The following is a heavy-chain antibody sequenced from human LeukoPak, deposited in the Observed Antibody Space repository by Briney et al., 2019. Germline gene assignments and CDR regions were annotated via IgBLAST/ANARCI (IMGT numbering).Heavy chain of an antibody. Sequence: ASVKVSCKASGGTFSSYAISWVRQAPGQGLEWMGGIIPIFGTANYTQKSQGRVTITADESTSTAYMELSSLRSEDTAMYYCARGVTGHYCSTTSCHWRAWFDPWGQGTLVTVSS. D-gene: IGHD2-2*01. CDR3: ARGVTGHYCSTTSCHWRAWFDP. J-gene: IGHJ5*02. V-gene: IGHV1-69*13. CDR1: GGTFSSYA. CDR2: IIPIFGTA.